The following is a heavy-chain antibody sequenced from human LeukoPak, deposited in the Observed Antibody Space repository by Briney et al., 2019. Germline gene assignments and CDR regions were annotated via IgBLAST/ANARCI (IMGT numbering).Heavy chain of an antibody. CDR1: GGSISSGGYS. V-gene: IGHV4-30-2*01. CDR3: ARFGGYYFSFDY. CDR2: IYHSGST. Sequence: PSETLSLTCAVSGGSISSGGYSWSWIRQPPGEGLEWIGYIYHSGSTYYNPSLKSRVTISVDRPKNQFSLKLSSVTAADTAVYYCARFGGYYFSFDYWGQGTLVTVSS. D-gene: IGHD3-22*01. J-gene: IGHJ4*02.